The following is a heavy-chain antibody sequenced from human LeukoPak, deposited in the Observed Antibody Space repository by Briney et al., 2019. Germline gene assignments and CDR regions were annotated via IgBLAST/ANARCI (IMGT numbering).Heavy chain of an antibody. CDR3: ARDRDDFWSGYYIPGFDY. CDR2: MYYSGST. J-gene: IGHJ4*02. V-gene: IGHV4-59*01. Sequence: MPSETLSLTCTVSGGSISSYYWSWIRQPPGKGLEWIGYMYYSGSTNYNPSLKSRVTISVDTSKNQFSLKLSSVTAADTAVYYCARDRDDFWSGYYIPGFDYWGQGTLVTVSS. CDR1: GGSISSYY. D-gene: IGHD3-3*01.